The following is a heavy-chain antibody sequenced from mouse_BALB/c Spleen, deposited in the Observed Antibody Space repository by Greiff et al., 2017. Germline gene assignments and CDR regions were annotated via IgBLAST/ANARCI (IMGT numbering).Heavy chain of an antibody. D-gene: IGHD1-1*01. CDR3: ARNYGSCHWYFDV. CDR2: ISYSGST. J-gene: IGHJ1*01. CDR1: GDSFTSGY. Sequence: EVQLQESGPRLVKPSQTLSFTCSVTGDSFTSGYWNWIRKFPGNKLEYMGYISYSGSTYYNPSLKSRISISRDTSKNQYYLQLNSVTTEDTATYYWARNYGSCHWYFDVWGAGTTVTVSS. V-gene: IGHV3-8*02.